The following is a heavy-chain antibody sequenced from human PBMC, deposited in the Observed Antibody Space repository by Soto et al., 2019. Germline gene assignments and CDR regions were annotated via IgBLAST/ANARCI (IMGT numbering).Heavy chain of an antibody. CDR1: GFTFSSYA. J-gene: IGHJ1*01. CDR3: ASPPEAAAGTWSAEYFQH. CDR2: ISYDGSNK. Sequence: QVQLVESGGGVVQPGRSLRLSCAASGFTFSSYAMHWVRQAPGKGLEWVAVISYDGSNKYYADSVKGRFTISRDNSKNTLYLQMNSLRAEDTAVYYCASPPEAAAGTWSAEYFQHWGQGTLVTVSS. D-gene: IGHD6-13*01. V-gene: IGHV3-30-3*01.